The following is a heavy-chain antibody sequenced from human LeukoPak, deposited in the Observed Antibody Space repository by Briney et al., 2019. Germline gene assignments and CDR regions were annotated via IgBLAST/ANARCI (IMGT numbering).Heavy chain of an antibody. Sequence: GGSLRLSCAASGFTFDDYAMHWVRQAPGKGLEWVSLISWDGAGTYYADSVKGRFTISRDNSKSSLYLQMNSLTAEDTALYYCAKGLSFVDTPIDYWGQGTLVTVSS. V-gene: IGHV3-43D*04. CDR3: AKGLSFVDTPIDY. CDR2: ISWDGAGT. CDR1: GFTFDDYA. D-gene: IGHD5-18*01. J-gene: IGHJ4*02.